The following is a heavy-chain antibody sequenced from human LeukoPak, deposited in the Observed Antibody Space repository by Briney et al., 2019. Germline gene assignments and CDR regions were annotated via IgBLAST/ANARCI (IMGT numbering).Heavy chain of an antibody. CDR1: GGTFSSYA. V-gene: IGHV1-69*04. CDR3: ARDPGGYSYGTRYFEY. D-gene: IGHD5-24*01. CDR2: IFPILGIA. J-gene: IGHJ4*02. Sequence: SVKVSCKASGGTFSSYAISWVRQAPGQGLEWMGRIFPILGIANYAQKFQGRVTITADKSTSTAYMELSSLRSEDMAVYYCARDPGGYSYGTRYFEYWGQGTLVTVSS.